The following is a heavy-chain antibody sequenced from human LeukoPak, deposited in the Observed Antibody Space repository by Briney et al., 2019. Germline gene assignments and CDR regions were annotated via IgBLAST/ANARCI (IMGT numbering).Heavy chain of an antibody. V-gene: IGHV4-34*01. J-gene: IGHJ3*02. CDR2: INHSGST. CDR1: GGSFSGYY. Sequence: SETLSLTCAVYGGSFSGYYWSWIRQPPGKGLEWTGEINHSGSTNYNPSLKSRVTISVDTSKNQFSLKLSSVTAADTAVYYCARVRKVAYYDFWSGLNHDAFDIWGQGTMVTVSS. CDR3: ARVRKVAYYDFWSGLNHDAFDI. D-gene: IGHD3-3*01.